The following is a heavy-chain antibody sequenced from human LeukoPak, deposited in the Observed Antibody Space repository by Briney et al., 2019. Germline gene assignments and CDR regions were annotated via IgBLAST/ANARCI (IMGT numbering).Heavy chain of an antibody. CDR3: ARDREYSSSGLVWFDP. CDR1: GGSISGYY. CDR2: IYYSGST. Sequence: SETLSLTCTVSGGSISGYYWSWIRQPPGKGLEWIGYIYYSGSTNYNPSLKSRVTISVDTSEDQFSLKLTSVTAADTAVYYCARDREYSSSGLVWFDPWGHGILVTVSS. J-gene: IGHJ5*02. D-gene: IGHD6-6*01. V-gene: IGHV4-59*12.